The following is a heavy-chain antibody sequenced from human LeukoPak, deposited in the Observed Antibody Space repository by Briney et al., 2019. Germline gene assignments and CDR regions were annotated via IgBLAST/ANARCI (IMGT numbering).Heavy chain of an antibody. CDR1: GFTFSSYR. V-gene: IGHV3-74*01. CDR2: INTDGTII. CDR3: VKDLDFRADC. Sequence: GGSLRLSCAASGFTFSSYRMHWVRQTPGRGLVWVARINTDGTIIDYADSVQGRFTISRDNAKNTLHLQMNSLRAEDTALYYCVKDLDFRADCWGQGTLVTVSS. J-gene: IGHJ4*02. D-gene: IGHD2/OR15-2a*01.